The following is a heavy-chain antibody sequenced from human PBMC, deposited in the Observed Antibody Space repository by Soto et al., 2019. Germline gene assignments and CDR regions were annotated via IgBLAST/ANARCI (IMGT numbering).Heavy chain of an antibody. CDR3: ARDRTSTGPYKTGAMDV. V-gene: IGHV3-11*06. Sequence: GGSLSLSYAASGFDFSDYSMSWIRPAPGKGLEWVSYISSGSAYTNYADSVKGRFSISRDNTKNSLYLQMNSLRAEDTALYYCARDRTSTGPYKTGAMDVWGQGTTVTVS. CDR1: GFDFSDYS. D-gene: IGHD2-8*02. J-gene: IGHJ6*02. CDR2: ISSGSAYT.